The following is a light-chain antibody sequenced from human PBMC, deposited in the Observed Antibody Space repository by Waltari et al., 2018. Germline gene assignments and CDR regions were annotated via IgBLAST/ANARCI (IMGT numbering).Light chain of an antibody. CDR3: QSFDSSHVV. CDR2: EDN. J-gene: IGLJ2*01. V-gene: IGLV6-57*03. CDR1: SGNIATNY. Sequence: FMLTQPHSVSESPGKTVTISCTLSSGNIATNYVQWYQQRPGSAPTKVNYEDNQRPSGVPDRFSGSIDSSSNSASLIISGLKAEDEADYYCQSFDSSHVVFGGGTKLTVL.